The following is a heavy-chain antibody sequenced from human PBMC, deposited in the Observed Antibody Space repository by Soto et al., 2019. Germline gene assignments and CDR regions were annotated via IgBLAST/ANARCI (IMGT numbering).Heavy chain of an antibody. CDR2: IDPRGGRT. D-gene: IGHD3-22*01. J-gene: IGHJ3*02. V-gene: IGHV1-46*01. CDR1: GYTFTSYG. CDR3: ARDSGDYYDNSNRPYNAFDK. Sequence: GASVKVSCKASGYTFTSYGIIWVRQAPGQGLEWMGMIDPRGGRTFYTERFQGRVTLTRDTSTSTVYMELRSLRPEDTAVYYCARDSGDYYDNSNRPYNAFDKVGQGTLVTVSS.